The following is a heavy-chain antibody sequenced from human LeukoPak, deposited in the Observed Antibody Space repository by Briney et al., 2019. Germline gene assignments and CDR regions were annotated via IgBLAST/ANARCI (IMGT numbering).Heavy chain of an antibody. D-gene: IGHD3-9*01. V-gene: IGHV4-39*07. Sequence: PSETLSLTCTVSGGSISSSSYYWGWIRQPPGKGLEWIGSIYYGGSTHYNPSLKSRVTISVDTSKNQLSLKLSSVTAADTAVYYCARTSRLTSFAADAFDIWGQGTMVTVSS. CDR1: GGSISSSSYY. CDR3: ARTSRLTSFAADAFDI. CDR2: IYYGGST. J-gene: IGHJ3*02.